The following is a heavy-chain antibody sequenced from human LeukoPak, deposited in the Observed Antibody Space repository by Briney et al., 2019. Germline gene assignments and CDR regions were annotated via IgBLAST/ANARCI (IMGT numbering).Heavy chain of an antibody. CDR3: ASPGELGYCSSTSCYKYYYYGMDV. D-gene: IGHD2-2*01. V-gene: IGHV1-18*01. CDR2: ISAYNGNT. J-gene: IGHJ6*02. CDR1: GYTFTSYG. Sequence: ASVKVSCKASGYTFTSYGISWVRQAPGQGLEWMGWISAYNGNTNYAQKLQGRVTMTTDTSTSTAYMELRSLRSDDTAVYYCASPGELGYCSSTSCYKYYYYGMDVWGQGTTATVSS.